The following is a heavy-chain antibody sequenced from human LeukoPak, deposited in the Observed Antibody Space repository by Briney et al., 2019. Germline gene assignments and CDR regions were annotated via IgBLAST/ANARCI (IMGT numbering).Heavy chain of an antibody. V-gene: IGHV5-51*01. Sequence: GESLKISCKGSGYSFTKYWIGWVRQLPGKGLEWMAIIYPDDSDTRYTPSFQGQVTISVDQSINTAYLQWNTLKASDTAMYYCARPGYYYGMDLWGQGTTVTVSS. CDR2: IYPDDSDT. J-gene: IGHJ6*02. CDR3: ARPGYYYGMDL. CDR1: GYSFTKYW.